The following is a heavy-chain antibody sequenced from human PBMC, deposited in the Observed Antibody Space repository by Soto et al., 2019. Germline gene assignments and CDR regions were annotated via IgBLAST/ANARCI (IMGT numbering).Heavy chain of an antibody. CDR2: IWYDGSNK. CDR1: GFTFSIYG. CDR3: ARGIRAVAGTSDAFDI. Sequence: ESGGGVVQPGRSLRLSCAASGFTFSIYGMHWVRQAPGKGLEWVAVIWYDGSNKYYADSVKGRFTISRDNSKNTLYLQMNSLRAEDTAVYYCARGIRAVAGTSDAFDIWGQGTMVTVSS. D-gene: IGHD6-19*01. J-gene: IGHJ3*02. V-gene: IGHV3-33*01.